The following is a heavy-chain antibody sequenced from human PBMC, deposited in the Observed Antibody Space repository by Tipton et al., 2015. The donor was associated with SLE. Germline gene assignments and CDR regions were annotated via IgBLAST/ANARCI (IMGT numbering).Heavy chain of an antibody. CDR2: INHSGST. V-gene: IGHV4-34*01. CDR1: GGSFSGYY. Sequence: TLSLTCAVYGGSFSGYYWSWIRQPPGKGLEWIGEINHSGSTNYNPSLKSRVTISVDTSKNQFSLKLSSVTAADTAVYYCARDPGSGNSDLSYWGQGTLVTVSS. D-gene: IGHD4-23*01. CDR3: ARDPGSGNSDLSY. J-gene: IGHJ4*02.